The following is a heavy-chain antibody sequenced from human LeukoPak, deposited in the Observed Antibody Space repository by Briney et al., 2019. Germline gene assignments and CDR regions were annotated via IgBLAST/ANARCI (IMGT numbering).Heavy chain of an antibody. J-gene: IGHJ6*03. CDR1: GGSFSGSY. D-gene: IGHD3-10*01. Sequence: PSETLSLTCAVYGGSFSGSYWSWIRQPPGKGLEWVGEIRHSGTTNYNPSLKGRVTISIDMSKNQFSLKLSSVPPADTAVYYCARGSVWFGELSPYYYFMDVWGKGTTVTVSS. V-gene: IGHV4-34*01. CDR2: IRHSGTT. CDR3: ARGSVWFGELSPYYYFMDV.